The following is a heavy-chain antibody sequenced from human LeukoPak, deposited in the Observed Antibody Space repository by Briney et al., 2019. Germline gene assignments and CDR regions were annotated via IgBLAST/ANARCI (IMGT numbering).Heavy chain of an antibody. CDR2: ITGTTGTGDTP. CDR3: AKAFGTNGYYQLPIDF. CDR1: GFTFSSYS. Sequence: PGGSLRLSRAASGFTFSSYSMNWVRQAPGKGLECVSAITGTTGTGDTPYYADSVKGRFTISRDNSRNTLYLQLNDLRAEDTAIYYCAKAFGTNGYYQLPIDFWGQGTLVTVSS. D-gene: IGHD3-22*01. V-gene: IGHV3-23*01. J-gene: IGHJ4*02.